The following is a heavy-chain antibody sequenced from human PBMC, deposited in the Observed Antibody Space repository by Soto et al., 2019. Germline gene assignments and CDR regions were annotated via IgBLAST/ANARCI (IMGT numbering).Heavy chain of an antibody. CDR1: GYTFTGYY. CDR3: ARTPESAHHDY. CDR2: INPKTAST. J-gene: IGHJ4*02. Sequence: QVQLVQSGAEVKMPGASVKVSCKASGYTFTGYYVHWVREDPGQGLEWVAWINPKTASTHYAQKFQGRVTMTRDTSINTAYMEVTSLTSDDTAVYYCARTPESAHHDYWGQGTLVTVYS. V-gene: IGHV1-2*02. D-gene: IGHD6-6*01.